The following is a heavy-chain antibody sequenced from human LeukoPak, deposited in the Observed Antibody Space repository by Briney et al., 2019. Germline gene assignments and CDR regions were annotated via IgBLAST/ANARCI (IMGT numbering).Heavy chain of an antibody. CDR3: ARDRARLGTDAFDI. CDR2: ISSSSSYI. J-gene: IGHJ3*02. D-gene: IGHD1-1*01. Sequence: GGSLRLSCAASGFTFSSYSMNWVRQAPGKGLEWVSSISSSSSYIYYADSVKGRFTISRDNAKSSLYLQMNSLRAEDTAVYYCARDRARLGTDAFDIWGQGTMVTVSS. CDR1: GFTFSSYS. V-gene: IGHV3-21*01.